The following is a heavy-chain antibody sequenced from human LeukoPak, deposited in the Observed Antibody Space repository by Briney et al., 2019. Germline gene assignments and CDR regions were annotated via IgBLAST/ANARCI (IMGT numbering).Heavy chain of an antibody. Sequence: PSETLSLTCTVSGGSISSYYWSWIRQPPGKGLEWIGYMYSSETARYNPSLKSRVTISVETSKNQFSLKLSSVTAADTAVYYCARVSLVRGAPDYYFDYWGQGTLVTVSS. D-gene: IGHD3-10*01. CDR1: GGSISSYY. CDR2: MYSSETA. V-gene: IGHV4-59*12. J-gene: IGHJ4*02. CDR3: ARVSLVRGAPDYYFDY.